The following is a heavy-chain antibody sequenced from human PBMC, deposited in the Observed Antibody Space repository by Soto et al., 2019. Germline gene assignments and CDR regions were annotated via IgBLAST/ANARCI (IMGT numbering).Heavy chain of an antibody. CDR2: IVVGSGNT. V-gene: IGHV1-58*01. CDR3: AAGLDITGTDHSHGY. D-gene: IGHD1-7*01. J-gene: IGHJ4*02. Sequence: SVKVSCKASGFTFTSSAVQWVRQARGQRLEWIGWIVVGSGNTNYAQKFQERVTITRDMSTSTAYMELSSLRSEDTAVYYCAAGLDITGTDHSHGYWGQGTLVTVSS. CDR1: GFTFTSSA.